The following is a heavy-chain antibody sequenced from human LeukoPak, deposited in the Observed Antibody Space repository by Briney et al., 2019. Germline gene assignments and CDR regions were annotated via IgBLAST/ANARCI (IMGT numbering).Heavy chain of an antibody. CDR1: GYTFTGYY. CDR3: ARGGITMIVVVTDDAFDI. V-gene: IGHV1-2*02. Sequence: ASVKVSCKASGYTFTGYYMHWVRQAPGQGLEWLGWINPNSGGTNYAQKFQGRVTMTRDTSISTAYIELSRLRSDDTAVYCCARGGITMIVVVTDDAFDIWGQGTMVTVSS. D-gene: IGHD3-22*01. CDR2: INPNSGGT. J-gene: IGHJ3*02.